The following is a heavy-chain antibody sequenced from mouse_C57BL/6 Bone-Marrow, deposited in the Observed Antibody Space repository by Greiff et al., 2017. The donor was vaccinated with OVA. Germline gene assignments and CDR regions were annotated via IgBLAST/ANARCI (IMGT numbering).Heavy chain of an antibody. CDR3: AREGLRYGFAY. D-gene: IGHD1-1*01. V-gene: IGHV3-6*01. Sequence: EVQRVESGPGLVKPSQSLSLTCSVTGYSITSGYYWNWIRQFPGNKLEWMGYISYDGSNNYNPSLKNRISITRDTSKNQFFLKLNSVTTEDTATYYCAREGLRYGFAYWGQGTLVTVSA. CDR1: GYSITSGYY. CDR2: ISYDGSN. J-gene: IGHJ3*01.